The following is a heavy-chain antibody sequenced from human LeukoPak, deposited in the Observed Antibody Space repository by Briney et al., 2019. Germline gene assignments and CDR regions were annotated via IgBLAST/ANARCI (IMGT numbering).Heavy chain of an antibody. J-gene: IGHJ4*02. CDR3: ARATEYGDSYYFDH. Sequence: PSQTLSLTCTVSGGSISTGGYYWSWIRQHPGKGLEYIGYIYYRGSTYYSPSLKSRLTISLDTPNNQFSLKLRSVTAADTAVYYCARATEYGDSYYFDHWGQGTLVTVSS. V-gene: IGHV4-31*03. CDR1: GGSISTGGYY. CDR2: IYYRGST. D-gene: IGHD2-21*01.